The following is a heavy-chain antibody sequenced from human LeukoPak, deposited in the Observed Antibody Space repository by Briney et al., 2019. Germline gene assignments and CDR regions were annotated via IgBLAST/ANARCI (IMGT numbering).Heavy chain of an antibody. CDR2: INHSGST. D-gene: IGHD2-2*01. CDR1: GGSISSGSHH. Sequence: SETLSLTCTVSGGSISSGSHHWGWIRQPPGKGLEWIGEINHSGSTNYNPSLKSRVTISVDTSKNQFSPKLSSVTAADTAVYYCASLWPYQLSAFDIWGQGTMVTVSS. J-gene: IGHJ3*02. V-gene: IGHV4-39*07. CDR3: ASLWPYQLSAFDI.